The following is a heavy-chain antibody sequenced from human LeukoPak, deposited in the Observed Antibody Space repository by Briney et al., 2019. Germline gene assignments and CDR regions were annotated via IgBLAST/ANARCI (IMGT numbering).Heavy chain of an antibody. V-gene: IGHV4-39*07. CDR3: ARVLKGRAPFDY. Sequence: SETLSLTCTVSGGSISSSSYYWGWIRQPPGKGLEWIGSIYYSGSTYYNPSLKSRVTISVDTSKNQFSLKLSSVTAADTAVYYCARVLKGRAPFDYWGQGTLVTVSS. CDR1: GGSISSSSYY. J-gene: IGHJ4*02. CDR2: IYYSGST.